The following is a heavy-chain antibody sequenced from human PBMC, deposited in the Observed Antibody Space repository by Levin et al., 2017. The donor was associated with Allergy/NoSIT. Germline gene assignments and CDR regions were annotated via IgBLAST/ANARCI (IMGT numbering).Heavy chain of an antibody. J-gene: IGHJ5*02. CDR2: INPNTGDT. CDR1: GYTFADYF. D-gene: IGHD5-12*01. Sequence: GASVKVSCKPFGYTFADYFVHWVRQAPGQGLEWMGRINPNTGDTDFAQKFQARATLTKDTSISTAYMELSRLTSDDTAIYYCARGGAYADNWFDPWGQGTPVTVSS. V-gene: IGHV1-2*06. CDR3: ARGGAYADNWFDP.